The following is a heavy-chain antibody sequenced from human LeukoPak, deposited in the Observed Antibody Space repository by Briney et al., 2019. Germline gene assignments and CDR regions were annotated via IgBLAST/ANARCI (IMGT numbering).Heavy chain of an antibody. CDR3: ACLTTADAFDI. J-gene: IGHJ3*02. V-gene: IGHV4-59*01. CDR2: IHYSGST. D-gene: IGHD3-22*01. Sequence: SETLSLTCTVSGGSISSYYWSWIRQPPGKGLEWIGYIHYSGSTHYNPSLKSRVTISVDTSKNQVSLKLRSVTAADTAVYYCACLTTADAFDIWGQGTMVTVSS. CDR1: GGSISSYY.